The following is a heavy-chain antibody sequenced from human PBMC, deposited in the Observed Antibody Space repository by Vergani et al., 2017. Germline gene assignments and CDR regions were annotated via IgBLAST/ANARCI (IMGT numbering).Heavy chain of an antibody. CDR3: ARGSSGYLEGFDY. CDR1: GFTFSSYS. J-gene: IGHJ4*02. V-gene: IGHV3-48*01. D-gene: IGHD5-12*01. Sequence: EVQLVESGGGLVQPGGSLRLSCAASGFTFSSYSMNWVRQAPGKGLKWVSYISSSSSTIYYADSVKGRFTISRDNAKNSLYLQMNSLRAEDTAVYYCARGSSGYLEGFDYWGQGTLVTVSS. CDR2: ISSSSSTI.